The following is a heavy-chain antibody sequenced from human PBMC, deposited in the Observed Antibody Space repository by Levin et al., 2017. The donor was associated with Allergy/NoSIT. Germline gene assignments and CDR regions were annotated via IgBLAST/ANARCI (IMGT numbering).Heavy chain of an antibody. D-gene: IGHD4-17*01. J-gene: IGHJ4*02. Sequence: PGESLKISCTASGFTFGDYAMSWFRQAPGKGLEWVGFIRGKIYGGTTEYAASVKGRFTISRDDSKGIASLQMNSLKTEDTAVYYCTRGPVNFDYWGQGILVTVSS. CDR2: IRGKIYGGTT. CDR1: GFTFGDYA. V-gene: IGHV3-49*03. CDR3: TRGPVNFDY.